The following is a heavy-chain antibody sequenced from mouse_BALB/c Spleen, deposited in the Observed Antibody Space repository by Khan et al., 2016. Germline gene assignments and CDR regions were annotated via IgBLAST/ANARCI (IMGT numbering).Heavy chain of an antibody. CDR1: GYSITSDHA. Sequence: EVQLQESGPGLVKPSQSLSLTCTVTGYSITSDHAWNRIRQFPGNRLEWMGFINYRGSTSYNPSLNSRISITRDTSKNQFFLQLISVTTEDTATYYCARDYYGSSYCDYWGQGTTHTVSS. D-gene: IGHD1-1*01. CDR3: ARDYYGSSYCDY. V-gene: IGHV3-2*02. J-gene: IGHJ2*01. CDR2: INYRGST.